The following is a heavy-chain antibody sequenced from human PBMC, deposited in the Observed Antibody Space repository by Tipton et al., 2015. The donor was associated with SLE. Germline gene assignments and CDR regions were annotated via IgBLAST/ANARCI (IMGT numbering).Heavy chain of an antibody. CDR3: AREGGSLYFDY. V-gene: IGHV4-59*01. CDR1: GGSISSYY. J-gene: IGHJ4*02. Sequence: TLSLTCTVSGGSISSYYWSWIRQPPGKGLEWIGYIYYSGSTNYNPSLKSRVTISGDTSKNQFSLKLSSVTAADTAVYYCAREGGSLYFDYWGQGTLVTVSS. D-gene: IGHD3-16*01. CDR2: IYYSGST.